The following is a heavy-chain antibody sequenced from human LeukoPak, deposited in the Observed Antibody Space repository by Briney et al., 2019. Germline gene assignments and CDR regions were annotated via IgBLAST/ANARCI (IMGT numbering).Heavy chain of an antibody. Sequence: SETLSLTCTVSGYSINSGYYWGWIRQPPGKGLEWIGSIWHTGSTYYNPSLKSRVTILVDTSKNRFSLKLTSVTAADTAVYYCARARYYDSSGYYGVYFDYWGQGTLVTVSS. V-gene: IGHV4-38-2*02. J-gene: IGHJ4*02. CDR3: ARARYYDSSGYYGVYFDY. D-gene: IGHD3-22*01. CDR2: IWHTGST. CDR1: GYSINSGYY.